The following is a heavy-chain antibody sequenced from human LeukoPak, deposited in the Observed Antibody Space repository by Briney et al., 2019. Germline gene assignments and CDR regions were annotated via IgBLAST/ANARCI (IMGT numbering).Heavy chain of an antibody. CDR3: AKGAHPHMDV. Sequence: ASVKVSCRASGYTFTDYYMHWVRQAPGQGLEWMGWINPNSGGTNYPQKFQGRVTMTRDTSISTAYMELSRLRSDDTAVYYCAKGAHPHMDVWGQGTTVTVSS. V-gene: IGHV1-2*02. CDR2: INPNSGGT. CDR1: GYTFTDYY. D-gene: IGHD4/OR15-4a*01. J-gene: IGHJ6*01.